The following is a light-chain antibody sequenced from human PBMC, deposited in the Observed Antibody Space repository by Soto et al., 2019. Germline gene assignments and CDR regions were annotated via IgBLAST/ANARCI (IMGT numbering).Light chain of an antibody. J-gene: IGKJ1*01. CDR2: AAS. Sequence: AIRMTQSPTSFSASTGDRVTLACRASQGISSYLAWYQQKPGKAPKLLIYAASTLQSGVPSRFSGSGSGTDFTLTISCLQSEDFATYYCQQSYSSPPTFGQGTKVDIK. CDR3: QQSYSSPPT. V-gene: IGKV1-8*01. CDR1: QGISSY.